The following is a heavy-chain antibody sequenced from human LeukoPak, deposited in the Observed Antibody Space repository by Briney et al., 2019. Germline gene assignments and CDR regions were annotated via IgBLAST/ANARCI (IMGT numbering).Heavy chain of an antibody. CDR1: GFTVSSNY. D-gene: IGHD5-24*01. Sequence: GGSLRLSCATSGFTVSSNYISWVRQAPGKGPEWVSVIYTGGSTYYADSVKGRFTISRDNSKNTLYLQMNSLRAEDTAVYCCALGGYKLDHYGMDVWGQGTTVTVSS. CDR3: ALGGYKLDHYGMDV. J-gene: IGHJ6*02. V-gene: IGHV3-66*01. CDR2: IYTGGST.